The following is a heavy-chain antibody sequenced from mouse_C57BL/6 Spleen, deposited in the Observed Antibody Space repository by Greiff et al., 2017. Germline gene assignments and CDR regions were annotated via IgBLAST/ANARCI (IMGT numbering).Heavy chain of an antibody. Sequence: QVQLKQPGAELVMPGASVKLSCKASGYTFTSYWMHWVKQRPGQGLEWIGEIDPSDSYTNYNQKFKGKSTLTVDKSSSTAYMQLSSLTSEDSAVYYCARRRGGYYPSYFDYWGQGTTLTVSS. CDR1: GYTFTSYW. J-gene: IGHJ2*01. CDR2: IDPSDSYT. V-gene: IGHV1-69*01. D-gene: IGHD2-3*01. CDR3: ARRRGGYYPSYFDY.